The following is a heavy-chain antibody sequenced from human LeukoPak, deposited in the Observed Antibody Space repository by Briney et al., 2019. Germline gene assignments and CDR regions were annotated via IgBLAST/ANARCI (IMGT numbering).Heavy chain of an antibody. V-gene: IGHV3-23*01. D-gene: IGHD4-17*01. CDR2: ISDTGSRT. J-gene: IGHJ4*02. Sequence: GGSLRLSCVASGVTLSNYAMSWARQVPGKGLEWVSSISDTGSRTSYADSVKGRFTISRDNAKNILYLEMNSLRAEDTAVFYCAKRRVTTAEDYFDYWGQGTLVTVSS. CDR1: GVTLSNYA. CDR3: AKRRVTTAEDYFDY.